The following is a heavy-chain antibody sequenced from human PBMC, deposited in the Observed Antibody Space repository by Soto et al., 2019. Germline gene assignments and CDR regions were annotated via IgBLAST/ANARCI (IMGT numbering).Heavy chain of an antibody. CDR3: AKDLGYFDWLVNAFDI. J-gene: IGHJ3*02. CDR2: ISYDGSNK. CDR1: GFTFSSYG. D-gene: IGHD3-9*01. Sequence: GGSLRLSCAASGFTFSSYGMHWVRQAPGKGLEWVAVISYDGSNKYYADSVKGRFTISRDNSKNTLYLQMNSLRAEDTAVYYCAKDLGYFDWLVNAFDIWGQGTMVTVSS. V-gene: IGHV3-30*18.